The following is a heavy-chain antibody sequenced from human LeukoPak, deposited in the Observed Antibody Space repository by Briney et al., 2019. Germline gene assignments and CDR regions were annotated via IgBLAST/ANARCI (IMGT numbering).Heavy chain of an antibody. V-gene: IGHV3-49*04. J-gene: IGHJ4*02. CDR1: GFTFGDYA. CDR2: IRSRVAGGAA. Sequence: PGGSLRLSCTASGFTFGDYAMSWVRQAPGKGLEWVGYIRSRVAGGAAEYAASVKGRFTITRDDSKSIAYLQMSNLNTEDTAVYYCAASSGFDYWGQGTLVTVSS. D-gene: IGHD6-25*01. CDR3: AASSGFDY.